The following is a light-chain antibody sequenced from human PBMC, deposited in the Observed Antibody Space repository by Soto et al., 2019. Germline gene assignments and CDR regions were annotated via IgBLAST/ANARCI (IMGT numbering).Light chain of an antibody. CDR2: LGS. Sequence: DIVMTQSPLALPVTPGEPASISCRSSQSLLHSNGYNYLDWYLQQPGQSPQLLIYLGSNRASGVPARFSGSGSGTDFTLKISRVEAEDVGVYYCMRARAFGHGTKVDIK. CDR3: MRARA. J-gene: IGKJ1*01. CDR1: QSLLHSNGYNY. V-gene: IGKV2-28*01.